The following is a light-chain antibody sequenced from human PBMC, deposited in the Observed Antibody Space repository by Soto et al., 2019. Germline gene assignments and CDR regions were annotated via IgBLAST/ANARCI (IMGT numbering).Light chain of an antibody. CDR1: KLGEKY. CDR2: QDN. V-gene: IGLV3-1*01. Sequence: SYELTQPPSGSVSPGQTASITCSGDKLGEKYACWYQQKPGQSPVLVIYQDNKRPSGIPERFSGSNSGNTATLTISGTQAMDEADYYCQAWDSSTVVFGGGTKLTVL. CDR3: QAWDSSTVV. J-gene: IGLJ2*01.